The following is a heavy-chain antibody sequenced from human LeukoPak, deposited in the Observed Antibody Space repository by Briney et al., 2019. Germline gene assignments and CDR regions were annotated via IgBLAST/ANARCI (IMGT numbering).Heavy chain of an antibody. CDR3: ATLYSGYDVFDY. D-gene: IGHD5-12*01. V-gene: IGHV1-2*02. J-gene: IGHJ4*02. Sequence: ASVKVSCRASGYTFTDYYIHWVRQAPGQGLGWMGWINPNSGGTNDAQKFQGRGTITRDTSISTAYMVLSRLRSDDTAVYYCATLYSGYDVFDYWGQGTLVTVSS. CDR1: GYTFTDYY. CDR2: INPNSGGT.